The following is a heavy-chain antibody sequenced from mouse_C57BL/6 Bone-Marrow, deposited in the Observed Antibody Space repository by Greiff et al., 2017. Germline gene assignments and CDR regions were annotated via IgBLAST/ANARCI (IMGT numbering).Heavy chain of an antibody. CDR1: GYTFTSYW. V-gene: IGHV1-64*01. CDR2: IHPNSGST. Sequence: QVQLQQPGAELVKPGASVKLSCKASGYTFTSYWMHWVKQRPGQGLEWIGMIHPNSGSTNYNEKFKSKATLTVDTSSSTAYMQLSSLTSEDSAVXYCAPRRPIYYDYDGPLDYWGQGTTLTVSS. J-gene: IGHJ2*01. D-gene: IGHD2-4*01. CDR3: APRRPIYYDYDGPLDY.